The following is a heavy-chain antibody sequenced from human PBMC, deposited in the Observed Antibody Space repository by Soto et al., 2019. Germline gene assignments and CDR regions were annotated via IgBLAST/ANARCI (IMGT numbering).Heavy chain of an antibody. CDR1: GYAFGGYA. CDR2: VSAYSGHT. J-gene: IGHJ4*02. CDR3: ARPSGSYGDYAWSLAY. V-gene: IGHV1-18*04. D-gene: IGHD4-17*01. Sequence: QVQLVQSGAEVKKPGASVKVSCKASGYAFGGYAISWVRQAPGQGLEWMGWVSAYSGHTDYAQNLQGRVSMTPETSTSTAYMELGSLTSDDTAVYYCARPSGSYGDYAWSLAYWGQGTLVTVSS.